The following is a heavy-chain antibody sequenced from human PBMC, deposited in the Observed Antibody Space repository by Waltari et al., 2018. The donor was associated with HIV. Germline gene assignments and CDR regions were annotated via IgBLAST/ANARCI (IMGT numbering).Heavy chain of an antibody. CDR2: IYYRVAT. V-gene: IGHV4-39*01. CDR1: GGPISSSSYY. CDR3: AIGHPRGLFLDY. D-gene: IGHD3-3*01. J-gene: IGHJ4*02. Sequence: QLQLQESGPGLVKPSETLSLTCTVSGGPISSSSYYWGWIRQRPGKGLECIGSIYYRVATYNNPSHKRRVTISVDTSRNQFSLKLSSVTAADTAVYYCAIGHPRGLFLDYWGQGTLVTVSS.